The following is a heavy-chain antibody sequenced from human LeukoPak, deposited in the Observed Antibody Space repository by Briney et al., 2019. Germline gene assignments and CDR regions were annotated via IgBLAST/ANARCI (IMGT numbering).Heavy chain of an antibody. CDR2: IIPVFGTS. V-gene: IGHV1-69*05. Sequence: ASVKVSCKASGGTFSSYAISWVRQAPGQGLEWMGGIIPVFGTSNYAQKFQGRVTMTTDTSTSTAYMELRSLRSDDTAVYYCARERRNYYGSGSYYTSYYYMDVWGKGTTVTISS. J-gene: IGHJ6*03. D-gene: IGHD3-10*01. CDR1: GGTFSSYA. CDR3: ARERRNYYGSGSYYTSYYYMDV.